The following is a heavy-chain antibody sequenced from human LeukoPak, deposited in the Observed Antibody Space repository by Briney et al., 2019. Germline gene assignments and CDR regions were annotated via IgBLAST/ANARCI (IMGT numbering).Heavy chain of an antibody. CDR3: ARDRAAAGTYGMDV. D-gene: IGHD6-13*01. CDR1: GYTFTSYF. V-gene: IGHV1-46*01. CDR2: INPSGGST. J-gene: IGHJ6*02. Sequence: ASVTVSCKPSGYTFTSYFMHWVRQAPGQGLEWVGIINPSGGSTSYAQKFQGRVTMTRDTYTSTVYMELRSLRSEDTAVYYCARDRAAAGTYGMDVWGQGTTVTVSS.